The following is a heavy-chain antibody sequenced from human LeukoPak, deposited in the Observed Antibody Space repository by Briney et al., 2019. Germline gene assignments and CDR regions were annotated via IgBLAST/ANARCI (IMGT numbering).Heavy chain of an antibody. CDR2: ISGSGGST. V-gene: IGHV3-23*01. Sequence: GGSLRLSCEASGFTFSSYSMNWVRQAPGKGLEWVSAISGSGGSTYYADSVKGRFTISRDNSKNTLYLQMNSLRAEDTAVYYCAKAGVAGGDYWGQGTLVTVSS. D-gene: IGHD6-19*01. CDR1: GFTFSSYS. CDR3: AKAGVAGGDY. J-gene: IGHJ4*02.